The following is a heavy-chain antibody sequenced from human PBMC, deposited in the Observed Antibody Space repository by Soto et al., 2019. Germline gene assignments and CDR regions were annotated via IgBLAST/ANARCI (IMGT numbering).Heavy chain of an antibody. J-gene: IGHJ5*02. Sequence: GGSLRLSCAASGFTFSSYSMNWVRQAPGKGLEWVSYISSSSSTIYYTDSVKGRFTISRDNAKNSLYLQMNSLRAEDTAVYYCARDLGYGSGSYYHSWGQGTLVTVS. D-gene: IGHD3-10*01. CDR1: GFTFSSYS. V-gene: IGHV3-48*01. CDR3: ARDLGYGSGSYYHS. CDR2: ISSSSSTI.